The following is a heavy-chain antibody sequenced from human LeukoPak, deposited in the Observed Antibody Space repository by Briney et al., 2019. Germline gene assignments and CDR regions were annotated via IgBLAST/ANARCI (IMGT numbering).Heavy chain of an antibody. CDR1: GGSISSYY. V-gene: IGHV4-59*01. CDR2: IYYSGST. Sequence: SETLFLTCTVSGGSISSYYWSWIRQPPGKGLEWIGYIYYSGSTNYNPSLKSRVTISVDTSKNQFSLKLSSVTAADTAVYYCARASPRAMVRGVRAAFDIWGQGTMVTVSS. CDR3: ARASPRAMVRGVRAAFDI. J-gene: IGHJ3*02. D-gene: IGHD3-10*01.